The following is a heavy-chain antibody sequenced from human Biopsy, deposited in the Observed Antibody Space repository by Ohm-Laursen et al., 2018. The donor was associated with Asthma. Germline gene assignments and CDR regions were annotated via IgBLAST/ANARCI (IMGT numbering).Heavy chain of an antibody. CDR3: AKVGHGYGDYVGYLDP. CDR1: GFTLSSYA. Sequence: LTLTCAATGFTLSSYAIHWVRQAPGKGLEWVSVISSGGGTIDYADSVKGRFTISRNISTNTVYLQMDSLSADDTAVYYCAKVGHGYGDYVGYLDPWGQGTLVTVSS. J-gene: IGHJ5*02. V-gene: IGHV3-23*01. CDR2: ISSGGGTI. D-gene: IGHD4-17*01.